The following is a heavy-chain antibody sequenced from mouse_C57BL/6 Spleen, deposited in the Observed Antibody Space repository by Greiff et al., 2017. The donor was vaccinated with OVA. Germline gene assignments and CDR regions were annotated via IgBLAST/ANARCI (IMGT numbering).Heavy chain of an antibody. CDR3: ARNHYGSDYFDY. J-gene: IGHJ2*01. V-gene: IGHV1-26*01. CDR1: GYTFTDYY. D-gene: IGHD1-1*01. CDR2: INPNNGGT. Sequence: VQLQQSGPELVKPGASVKISCKASGYTFTDYYMNWVKQSHGKSLEWIGDINPNNGGTSYNQKFKGKATLTVDKSSSTAYMELSSLTSEDSAVYYCARNHYGSDYFDYWGQGTTLTVSS.